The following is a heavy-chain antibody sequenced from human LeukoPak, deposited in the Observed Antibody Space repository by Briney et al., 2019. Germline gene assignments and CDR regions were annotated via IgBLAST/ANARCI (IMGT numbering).Heavy chain of an antibody. CDR3: ARGDGSGWSGDY. CDR2: ISYDGSNK. Sequence: GGSLRLSCAASGFTFSSYAMHWVCQAPGKGLEWVAVISYDGSNKYYADSVKGRFTISRDNSKNTLYLQMNSLRAEDTAVYYCARGDGSGWSGDYWGQGTLVTVSS. V-gene: IGHV3-30-3*01. CDR1: GFTFSSYA. D-gene: IGHD6-19*01. J-gene: IGHJ4*02.